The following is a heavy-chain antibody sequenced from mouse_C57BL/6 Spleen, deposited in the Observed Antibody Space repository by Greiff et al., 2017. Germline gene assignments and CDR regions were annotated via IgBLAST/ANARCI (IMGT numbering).Heavy chain of an antibody. J-gene: IGHJ2*01. CDR3: ARSYYYGSRDYFDY. CDR2: IYPGSGST. CDR1: GYTFTSYW. V-gene: IGHV1-55*01. Sequence: QVQLKESGAELVKPGASVKMSCKASGYTFTSYWITWVKQRPGQGLEWIGDIYPGSGSTNYNEKFKSKATLTVDTSSSTAYMQLSSLTSEDSAVYYCARSYYYGSRDYFDYWGQGTTLTVSS. D-gene: IGHD1-1*01.